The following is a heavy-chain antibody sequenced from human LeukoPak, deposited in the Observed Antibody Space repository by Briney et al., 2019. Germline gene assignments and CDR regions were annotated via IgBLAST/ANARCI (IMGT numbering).Heavy chain of an antibody. J-gene: IGHJ4*02. D-gene: IGHD3-16*01. CDR2: IKQDGRGK. Sequence: GGSLRLSCAASGFTFSSYWMSWVRQAPGKGLEWVANIKQDGRGKFYVDSVKGRFTISRDNAKNSLYLQMNSLRAEDTAVYYCARGGAMQSPADYWGQGTLVTVSS. V-gene: IGHV3-7*03. CDR1: GFTFSSYW. CDR3: ARGGAMQSPADY.